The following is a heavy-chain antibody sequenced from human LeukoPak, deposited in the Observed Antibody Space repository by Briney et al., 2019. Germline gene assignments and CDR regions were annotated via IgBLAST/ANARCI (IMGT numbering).Heavy chain of an antibody. CDR3: ARGGGSNFDY. V-gene: IGHV3-74*01. D-gene: IGHD3-16*01. Sequence: PGGSLRLSCAASGFTFSSYWMHWVRQAPGKGLVWVSRISSDGSSTSYADSVKGRFTISRDNAKNTLYLQMNSLRAEDTAVYYCARGGGSNFDYWGQGTLVTVSS. CDR1: GFTFSSYW. CDR2: ISSDGSST. J-gene: IGHJ4*02.